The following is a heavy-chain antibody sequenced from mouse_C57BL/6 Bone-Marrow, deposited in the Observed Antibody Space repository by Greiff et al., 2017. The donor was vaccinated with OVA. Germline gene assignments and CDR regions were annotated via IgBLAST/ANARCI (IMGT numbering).Heavy chain of an antibody. D-gene: IGHD2-2*01. V-gene: IGHV2-9-1*01. Sequence: QVQLQQSGPGLVAPSQRLSITCTVSGFSLTSYAISWVRQPPGKGLEWLGVIWTGGGTNYNSALKSRLSISKDNSKSQVFLKMNSLQTDDTARYYCASMVTNAMDYWGQGTSVTVSS. J-gene: IGHJ4*01. CDR2: IWTGGGT. CDR3: ASMVTNAMDY. CDR1: GFSLTSYA.